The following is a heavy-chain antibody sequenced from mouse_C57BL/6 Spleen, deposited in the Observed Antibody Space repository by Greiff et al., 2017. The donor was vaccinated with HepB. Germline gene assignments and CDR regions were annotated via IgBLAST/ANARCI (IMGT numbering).Heavy chain of an antibody. Sequence: VQLQQSGAELVKPGASVKISCKASGYAFSSYWMNWVKQRPGKGLEWIGQIYPGDGDTNYNGKFKGKATLTADKSSSTAYMQLSSLTSEDSAVYFCARRGGGIYYDYDDRFAYWGQGTLVTVSA. CDR1: GYAFSSYW. CDR2: IYPGDGDT. V-gene: IGHV1-80*01. J-gene: IGHJ3*01. D-gene: IGHD2-4*01. CDR3: ARRGGGIYYDYDDRFAY.